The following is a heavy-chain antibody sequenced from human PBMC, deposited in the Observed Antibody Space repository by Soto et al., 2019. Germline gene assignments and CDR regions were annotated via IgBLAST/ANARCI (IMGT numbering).Heavy chain of an antibody. D-gene: IGHD6-13*01. J-gene: IGHJ4*02. CDR3: ARGVYSSSWHGENY. Sequence: QVQLVQSGPEVKKQGASVKVSCKASGYTFTSYGISWVRQVPGQGLEWMGWISGYNGNTDYGERFQGRATMTTDTSTSTAYMELRSLTSDDTAVYYCARGVYSSSWHGENYWGQGTLVTVSS. V-gene: IGHV1-18*01. CDR1: GYTFTSYG. CDR2: ISGYNGNT.